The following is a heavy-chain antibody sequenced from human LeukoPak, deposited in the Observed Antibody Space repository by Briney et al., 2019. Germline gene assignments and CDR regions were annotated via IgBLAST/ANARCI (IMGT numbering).Heavy chain of an antibody. CDR3: AREERDYDILTGYRDYFDY. V-gene: IGHV3-11*01. J-gene: IGHJ4*02. Sequence: XXSYXSSXGXTIYYADSLKGPFTISRDNAKNSLYLQMNSLRAEDTAVYYCAREERDYDILTGYRDYFDYWGQGTLVTVSS. D-gene: IGHD3-9*01. CDR2: XSSXGXTI.